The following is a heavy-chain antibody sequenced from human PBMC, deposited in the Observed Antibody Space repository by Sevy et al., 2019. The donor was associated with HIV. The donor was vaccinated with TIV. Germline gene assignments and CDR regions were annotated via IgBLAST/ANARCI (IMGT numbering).Heavy chain of an antibody. V-gene: IGHV1-69*13. CDR3: ARGGERVAGHAFDI. J-gene: IGHJ3*02. Sequence: ASVKVSCKASGGTFSSYAISWVRQAPGQGLEWMGGIIPIFGTANYAQKFQGRVTITADESTSTAYMELSSLRSEDTAMYYCARGGERVAGHAFDIWGQGTMVTVSS. CDR1: GGTFSSYA. CDR2: IIPIFGTA. D-gene: IGHD6-19*01.